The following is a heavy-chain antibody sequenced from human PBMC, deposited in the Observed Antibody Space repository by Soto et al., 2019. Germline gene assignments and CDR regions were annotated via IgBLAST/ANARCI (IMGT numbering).Heavy chain of an antibody. CDR3: ARVRFLEIGGYYYGMDV. CDR1: GGTFSSYA. D-gene: IGHD3-3*01. V-gene: IGHV1-69*13. J-gene: IGHJ6*02. CDR2: IIPIFGTA. Sequence: SVKVSCKASGGTFSSYAISWVRQAPGQGLEWMGGIIPIFGTANYAQKFQGRVTITEDESTSTAYMELSSLRSEDTAVYYCARVRFLEIGGYYYGMDVWGQGTTVTVSS.